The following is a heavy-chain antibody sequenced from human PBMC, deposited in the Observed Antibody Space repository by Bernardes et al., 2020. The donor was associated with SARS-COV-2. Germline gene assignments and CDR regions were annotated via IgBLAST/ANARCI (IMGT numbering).Heavy chain of an antibody. D-gene: IGHD3-3*01. Sequence: SETLSLTCAVYGGSFSGYYWSWIRQPPGKGLEWIGEISHSGSTNYNPSLKSRVTISVDTSKNQFSLKLSSVTAADTAVYYCARRKISITIFGVVRNGMDDGGQGTTVTGTS. J-gene: IGHJ6*02. V-gene: IGHV4-34*01. CDR2: ISHSGST. CDR1: GGSFSGYY. CDR3: ARRKISITIFGVVRNGMDD.